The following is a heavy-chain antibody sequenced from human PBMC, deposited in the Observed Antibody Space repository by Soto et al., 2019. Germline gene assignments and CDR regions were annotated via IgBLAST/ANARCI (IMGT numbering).Heavy chain of an antibody. J-gene: IGHJ6*02. CDR2: ISPIFGTA. CDR3: ARISIVVVPATIRVYGMDV. V-gene: IGHV1-69*06. CDR1: GGTFSSYA. D-gene: IGHD2-2*01. Sequence: SVQVSCKASGGTFSSYAISWVRQAPGQGLEWMGGISPIFGTANYAQKFQGRVTITADKATSTAYMELSSLRSEDTAVYYCARISIVVVPATIRVYGMDVWGQGTTVTVSS.